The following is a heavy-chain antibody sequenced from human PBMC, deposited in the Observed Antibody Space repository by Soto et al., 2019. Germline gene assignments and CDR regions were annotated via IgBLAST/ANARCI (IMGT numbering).Heavy chain of an antibody. J-gene: IGHJ5*02. CDR2: ISAYNGNT. CDR3: ARDFRYYYDSSGYSWFDP. D-gene: IGHD3-22*01. CDR1: GYTFTSYG. V-gene: IGHV1-18*01. Sequence: QVQLVQSGAEVKKPGASVKVSCKASGYTFTSYGISWVRQAPGQGLEWMGWISAYNGNTNYAQKLQGRVTMTTDTSTSTAYMELRRLRSDDTAVYYCARDFRYYYDSSGYSWFDPWGQGTLVTVSS.